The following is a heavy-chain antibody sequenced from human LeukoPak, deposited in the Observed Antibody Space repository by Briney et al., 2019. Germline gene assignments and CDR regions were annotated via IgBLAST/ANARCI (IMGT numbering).Heavy chain of an antibody. CDR1: TFILNNYA. CDR3: GSGTVAGYGRI. V-gene: IGHV3-23*01. J-gene: IGHJ3*02. Sequence: PGGSLRLSCAASTFILNNYAMGWGRQAPGKGLEWVSAIRENGGNTNYADSVKGRFTISRDNSKNTMYLVMSSLGAEDTAIYYCGSGTVAGYGRIWGRGTLVTVSS. D-gene: IGHD6-19*01. CDR2: IRENGGNT.